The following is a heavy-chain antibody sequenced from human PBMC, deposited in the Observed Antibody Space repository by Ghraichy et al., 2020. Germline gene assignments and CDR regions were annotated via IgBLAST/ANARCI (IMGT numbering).Heavy chain of an antibody. CDR1: GGSISTYR. J-gene: IGHJ6*03. Sequence: TLSLTCTVSGGSISTYRWSWIRQPPGKGLEWIGYIHYSGSTNYNPSLKSRVTISVDTSKNQFSLKMSSVTAADTAVYYCARTSGSYYYYHYMDVWGKGTTVTVSS. V-gene: IGHV4-59*01. CDR2: IHYSGST. D-gene: IGHD1-26*01. CDR3: ARTSGSYYYYHYMDV.